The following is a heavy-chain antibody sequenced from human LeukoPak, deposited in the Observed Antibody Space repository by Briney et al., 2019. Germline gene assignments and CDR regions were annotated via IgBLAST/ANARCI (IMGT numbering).Heavy chain of an antibody. D-gene: IGHD1-26*01. CDR3: ARDGWELLTYGFDI. CDR1: GYTFTSYA. V-gene: IGHV1-3*03. Sequence: ASVKVSCKASGYTFTSYAMHWVRQAPGQRLEWMGWINACNGNTKYSQEFQGRVTITRETSTSTAYMELSRLRSEATAVYYCARDGWELLTYGFDIWGQGTIVTVSS. J-gene: IGHJ3*02. CDR2: INACNGNT.